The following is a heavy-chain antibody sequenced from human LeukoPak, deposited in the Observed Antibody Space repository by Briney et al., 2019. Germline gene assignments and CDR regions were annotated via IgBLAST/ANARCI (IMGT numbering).Heavy chain of an antibody. J-gene: IGHJ4*02. CDR2: IRSNANSYAT. V-gene: IGHV3-73*01. CDR3: TREGVYDSSGYHDY. Sequence: GGSLRLSCAASGFTFSGSAMHWVRQASGKGLEWVGRIRSNANSYATAYAASVKGRFTISRDDSKNTAYLQMNSLKTEDTAVYYCTREGVYDSSGYHDYWGQGTLVTVSS. CDR1: GFTFSGSA. D-gene: IGHD3-22*01.